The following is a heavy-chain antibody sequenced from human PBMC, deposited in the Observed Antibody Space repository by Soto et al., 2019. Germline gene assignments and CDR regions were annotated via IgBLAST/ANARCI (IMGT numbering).Heavy chain of an antibody. D-gene: IGHD3-10*01. CDR1: GGSISSSSYY. CDR3: ARLRFGRWFGTITDY. J-gene: IGHJ4*02. Sequence: SETLSLPCTVSGGSISSSSYYWGWIRQPPGKGLEWIGSIYYSGSTYYNPSLKSRVTISVDTSKNQFSLKLSSVTAADTAVYYCARLRFGRWFGTITDYWGQGTLVTVSS. V-gene: IGHV4-39*01. CDR2: IYYSGST.